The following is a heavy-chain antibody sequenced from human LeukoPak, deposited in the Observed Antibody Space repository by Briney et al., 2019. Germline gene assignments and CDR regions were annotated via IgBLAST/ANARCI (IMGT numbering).Heavy chain of an antibody. V-gene: IGHV4-31*11. D-gene: IGHD3-10*01. Sequence: PSETLSLTCAVYGGSFSGYYWSWIRQHPGKGLEWIGYIYYSGSTYYNPSLKSRVTISVDTSKNQFSLKLSSVTAADTAVYYCARDATYGSGSSFYYYYMDVWGKGTTVTVSS. CDR2: IYYSGST. CDR3: ARDATYGSGSSFYYYYMDV. CDR1: GGSFSGYY. J-gene: IGHJ6*03.